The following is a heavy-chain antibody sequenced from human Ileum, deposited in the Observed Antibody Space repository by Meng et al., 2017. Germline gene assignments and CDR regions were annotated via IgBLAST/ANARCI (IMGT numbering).Heavy chain of an antibody. CDR3: ASGSGSLDY. CDR1: GGSVSSNIAA. Sequence: QVQPQQLGPGLVKPSQTLSLTCAVSGGSVSSNIAAWNWIRQSPLRGLEWLGRTYYRSKWYSEYAVSVKSRISITPDTSKNQFSLQMNSVTPEDTAVYYCASGSGSLDYWGPGTLVTVSS. CDR2: TYYRSKWYS. J-gene: IGHJ4*02. V-gene: IGHV6-1*01. D-gene: IGHD3-3*01.